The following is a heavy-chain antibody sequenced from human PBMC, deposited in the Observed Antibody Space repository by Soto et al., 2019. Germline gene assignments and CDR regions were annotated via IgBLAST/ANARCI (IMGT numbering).Heavy chain of an antibody. D-gene: IGHD6-25*01. Sequence: EVQLLESGGGLVQPGGSLRLTCAASGFTFSSYAMSWVRQAPGKGLEWVSAISGSGGNTYYADSVKGRFTISRDNSKNTLYVQMNSLRAEDTAVYHCAKYLSRAAFDYWGQGTLVTVSS. CDR2: ISGSGGNT. CDR3: AKYLSRAAFDY. V-gene: IGHV3-23*01. CDR1: GFTFSSYA. J-gene: IGHJ4*02.